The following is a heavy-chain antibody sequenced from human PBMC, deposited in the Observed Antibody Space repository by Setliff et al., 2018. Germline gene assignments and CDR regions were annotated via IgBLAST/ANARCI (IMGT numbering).Heavy chain of an antibody. CDR3: ARDPAYGAFDI. V-gene: IGHV5-51*01. CDR2: IYPADSDT. Sequence: GESLKISCKGSGYTFTNYWIAWVRQMPGKGLEYMGIIYPADSDTTYSPSFQGQVTISADKSINTAYLQMNGLRAEDTAVYYCARDPAYGAFDIWGQGTMVTVSS. CDR1: GYTFTNYW. J-gene: IGHJ3*02. D-gene: IGHD3-16*01.